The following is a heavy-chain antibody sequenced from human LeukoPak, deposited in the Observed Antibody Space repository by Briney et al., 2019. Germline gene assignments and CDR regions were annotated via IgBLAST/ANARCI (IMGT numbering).Heavy chain of an antibody. CDR2: ISYDGSNK. J-gene: IGHJ4*02. CDR3: AKDECGGASYYSDY. V-gene: IGHV3-30*18. D-gene: IGHD2-21*02. CDR1: GFTFSSYG. Sequence: PGGSLRLSCAASGFTFSSYGMHWVRQAPGKGLEWVAVISYDGSNKYYADSVKGRFTISRDNSKNTLYLQMNSLRAEDTAVYYCAKDECGGASYYSDYWGQGTLVTVSS.